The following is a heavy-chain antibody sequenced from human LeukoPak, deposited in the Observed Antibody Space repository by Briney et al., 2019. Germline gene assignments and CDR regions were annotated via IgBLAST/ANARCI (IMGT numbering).Heavy chain of an antibody. CDR2: IYYSGTT. CDR1: GGSISINSYY. D-gene: IGHD6-13*01. CDR3: ARHISSSWYGFDP. J-gene: IGHJ5*02. V-gene: IGHV4-39*07. Sequence: SETLSLTCTVSGGSISINSYYWGWIRQPPGKGLEWIGHIYYSGTTYYSPSLKSRVTISVDTSKNQFSLKLNSVTAADTAVYYCARHISSSWYGFDPWGQGTLVTVSS.